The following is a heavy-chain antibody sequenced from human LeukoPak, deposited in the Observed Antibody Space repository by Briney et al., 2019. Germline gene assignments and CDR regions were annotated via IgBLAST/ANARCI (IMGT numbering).Heavy chain of an antibody. J-gene: IGHJ4*02. V-gene: IGHV4-59*01. D-gene: IGHD4-23*01. Sequence: SETLSLTCSVSGGSISSYYWSWIRQPPGKGLEWIGYIYYSGGTSYSPALKSRVTISVDTSKSQFSLKLSSVTAADTATYYCARSYGGNPWVFDYWGQGTLVTVSS. CDR1: GGSISSYY. CDR2: IYYSGGT. CDR3: ARSYGGNPWVFDY.